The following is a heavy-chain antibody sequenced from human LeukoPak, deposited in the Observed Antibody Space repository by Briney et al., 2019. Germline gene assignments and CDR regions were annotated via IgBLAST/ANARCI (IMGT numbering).Heavy chain of an antibody. Sequence: GESLKISRKGSGYIFSNYWIAWVRQMPGKGLEYMGIIYPGDSDARYSPSFQGQVTMSADKSISTAYLQWSSLKASDSAMYYCARRTYDILTGYLFDYWGQGTLVTVSS. CDR3: ARRTYDILTGYLFDY. CDR1: GYIFSNYW. CDR2: IYPGDSDA. J-gene: IGHJ4*02. V-gene: IGHV5-51*01. D-gene: IGHD3-9*01.